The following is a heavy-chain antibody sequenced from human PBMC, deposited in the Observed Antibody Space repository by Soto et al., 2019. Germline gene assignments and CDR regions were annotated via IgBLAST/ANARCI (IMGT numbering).Heavy chain of an antibody. CDR1: GGSISSSSYY. CDR2: IYYSGST. D-gene: IGHD3-9*01. Sequence: SETLSLTCTVSGGSISSSSYYWGWIRQPPGKGLEWIGSIYYSGSTYYNPSLKSRVTISVDTSKNQFSLKLSSVTAADTAVYYCARTPTYYDILTGYFGYWGQGTLVTVS. V-gene: IGHV4-39*01. CDR3: ARTPTYYDILTGYFGY. J-gene: IGHJ4*02.